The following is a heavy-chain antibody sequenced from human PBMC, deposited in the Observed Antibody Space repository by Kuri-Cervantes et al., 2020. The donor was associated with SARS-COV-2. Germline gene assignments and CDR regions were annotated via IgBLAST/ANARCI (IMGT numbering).Heavy chain of an antibody. Sequence: ASVKVSCKASGYTFTSYGISWVRQAPGQGLEWMGWISAYNGNTNYAQKLQGRVTITTDTSTSTAYMELSSLRSEDTAVYYCARGSLEYSYFDYWGQGTLVTVSS. CDR1: GYTFTSYG. J-gene: IGHJ4*02. D-gene: IGHD6-6*01. V-gene: IGHV1-18*01. CDR3: ARGSLEYSYFDY. CDR2: ISAYNGNT.